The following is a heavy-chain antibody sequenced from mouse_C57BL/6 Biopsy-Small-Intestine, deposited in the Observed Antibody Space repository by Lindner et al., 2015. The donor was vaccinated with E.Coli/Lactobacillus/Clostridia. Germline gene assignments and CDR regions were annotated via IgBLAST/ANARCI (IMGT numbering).Heavy chain of an antibody. CDR3: ARGGSFSNFRYFDV. D-gene: IGHD2-5*01. Sequence: EWSWYGLYPGDGDIYYNGKFKGKATLTADKSSSTAYMQLSSLTSEDSAVYFCARGGSFSNFRYFDVWGAGTTVTVSS. V-gene: IGHV1-82*01. J-gene: IGHJ1*01. CDR2: LYPGDGDI.